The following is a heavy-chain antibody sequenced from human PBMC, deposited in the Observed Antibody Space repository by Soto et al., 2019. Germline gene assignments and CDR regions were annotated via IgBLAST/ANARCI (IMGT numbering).Heavy chain of an antibody. Sequence: GGSLRLSCAASGFTFRTSGMHWVRQAPGKGLEWVAVISDDGSKKYCADSVKGRFTISRDNAKNSLYLQMNSLRAEDTAVYYCAREWDGDGYNSGWFDPWGQGTLVTVSS. CDR2: ISDDGSKK. J-gene: IGHJ5*02. V-gene: IGHV3-30*03. CDR1: GFTFRTSG. D-gene: IGHD5-12*01. CDR3: AREWDGDGYNSGWFDP.